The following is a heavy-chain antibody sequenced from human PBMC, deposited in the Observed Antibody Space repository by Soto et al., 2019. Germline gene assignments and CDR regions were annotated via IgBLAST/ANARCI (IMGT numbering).Heavy chain of an antibody. Sequence: ASLKVSCKASGYTFTSYAMHWVRQAPGQRLEWMGWINAGNGNTKYSQKFQGRVTITRDTSASTAYMELSSLRSEDTAVYYCARDPGYSYGYNWRQGTLVTVSS. V-gene: IGHV1-3*01. CDR2: INAGNGNT. CDR1: GYTFTSYA. CDR3: ARDPGYSYGYN. D-gene: IGHD5-18*01. J-gene: IGHJ4*02.